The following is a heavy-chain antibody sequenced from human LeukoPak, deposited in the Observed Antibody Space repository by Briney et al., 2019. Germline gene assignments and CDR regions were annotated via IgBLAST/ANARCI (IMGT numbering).Heavy chain of an antibody. CDR1: GYTFTSYA. Sequence: ASVKVSCKASGYTFTSYAISWVRQAPGQGLEWMGGIIPIFGTANYAQKFQGRVTITADESTSTAYMELSSLRSEDTAVYYCARGMTTVRRDYYYYYMDVWGKGTTVTISS. CDR3: ARGMTTVRRDYYYYYMDV. CDR2: IIPIFGTA. V-gene: IGHV1-69*13. D-gene: IGHD4-17*01. J-gene: IGHJ6*03.